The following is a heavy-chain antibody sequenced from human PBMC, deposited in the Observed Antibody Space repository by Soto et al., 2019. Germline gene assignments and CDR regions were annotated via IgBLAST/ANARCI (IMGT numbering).Heavy chain of an antibody. J-gene: IGHJ6*02. Sequence: PSETLSLTCAVYGGSFSGYYWSWIRQPPGKGLEWIGEINHSGSTNYNPSLKSRVTISVDTSKNQFYLKLSSVTAADTAVYYCARTSYGYGYYYYYGMDVWGQGTTVT. CDR1: GGSFSGYY. CDR2: INHSGST. CDR3: ARTSYGYGYYYYYGMDV. V-gene: IGHV4-34*01. D-gene: IGHD5-18*01.